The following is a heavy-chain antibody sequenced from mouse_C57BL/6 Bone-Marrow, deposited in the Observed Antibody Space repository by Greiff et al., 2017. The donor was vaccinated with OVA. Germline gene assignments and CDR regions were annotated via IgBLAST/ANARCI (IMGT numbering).Heavy chain of an antibody. CDR2: FYPGSGSI. CDR3: ARHEDITTVVNWYFDV. D-gene: IGHD1-1*01. CDR1: GYPFTAYP. Sequence: VQLQQSLAALVKPLSSFPLSFPSSGYPFTAYPIHWVKQRSGQGLELLGWFYPGSGSIKYNEKFKDKATLTADKSSSTVYMELSRLTSEDSAVYFCARHEDITTVVNWYFDVWGTGTTVTVSS. J-gene: IGHJ1*03. V-gene: IGHV1-62-2*01.